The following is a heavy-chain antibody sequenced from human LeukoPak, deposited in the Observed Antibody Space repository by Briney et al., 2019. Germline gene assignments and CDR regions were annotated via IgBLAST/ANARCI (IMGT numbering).Heavy chain of an antibody. Sequence: GGSLRLSCAASGFTFSTYGMSWVRQAPGKGLEWVSTISGSGGSTYYADSVKGRFTISRDHSKNPLYLQMNSLRAEDTAVYYCARLSDPVDYWGQGTLVTVSS. V-gene: IGHV3-23*01. J-gene: IGHJ4*02. CDR1: GFTFSTYG. D-gene: IGHD3-16*02. CDR2: ISGSGGST. CDR3: ARLSDPVDY.